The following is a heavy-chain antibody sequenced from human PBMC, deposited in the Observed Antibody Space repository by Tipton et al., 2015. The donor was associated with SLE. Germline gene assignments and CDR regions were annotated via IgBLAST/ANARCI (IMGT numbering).Heavy chain of an antibody. CDR2: IYYSGCT. CDR3: ARGQGDAFDI. V-gene: IGHV4-59*08. CDR1: GGSISSYY. Sequence: TLSLTCTVSGGSISSYYGSWIRQPPGKGLEWIGYIYYSGCTNYNPSLKSRVTISVDTSKNQFSLKLSSVTAADTAVYYCARGQGDAFDIWGQGTMVTVSS. J-gene: IGHJ3*02.